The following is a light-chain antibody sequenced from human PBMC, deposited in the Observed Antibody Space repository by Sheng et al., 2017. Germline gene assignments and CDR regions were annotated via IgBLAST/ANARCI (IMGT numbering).Light chain of an antibody. V-gene: IGKV3-15*01. CDR1: QSISSN. CDR2: GAS. J-gene: IGKJ4*01. Sequence: EIVMTQSPATLSVSPGERATLSCGASQSISSNLAWYQQKPGQAPRLLIYGASTRATGIPARFSGSGSGTEFTLTISSLQSEDFAVYYCQQYNNWPLTFGGGTEGGDQ. CDR3: QQYNNWPLT.